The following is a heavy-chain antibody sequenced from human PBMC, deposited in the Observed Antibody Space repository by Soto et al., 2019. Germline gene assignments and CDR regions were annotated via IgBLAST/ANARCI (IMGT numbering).Heavy chain of an antibody. J-gene: IGHJ1*01. D-gene: IGHD1-1*01. Sequence: PGGPKRLRCAASGGNLVDYGCHWVRQDHGKGLELVAVMSFDGSKKFYADSVKGRFTISRDNSKNTLYLQMNSLRAEDTAVYYCAKEDLEPSEPDRKFAEYFQHWVQGTLVTVSS. CDR2: MSFDGSKK. CDR1: GGNLVDYG. CDR3: AKEDLEPSEPDRKFAEYFQH. V-gene: IGHV3-30*18.